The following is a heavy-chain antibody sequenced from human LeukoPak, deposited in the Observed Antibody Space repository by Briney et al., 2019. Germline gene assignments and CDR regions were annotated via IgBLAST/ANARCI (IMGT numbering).Heavy chain of an antibody. J-gene: IGHJ3*02. Sequence: PGRSLRLSCAASGFTFSNYAMYWVRQAPGRGLEWGAVISYEGTNKYYADYVKGRFTISRDNSKNTMYLQMNSLRAEDTAMYYCARAPMSYDSSGFGGAFDIWGQGTMVTVSS. CDR1: GFTFSNYA. D-gene: IGHD3-22*01. CDR3: ARAPMSYDSSGFGGAFDI. CDR2: ISYEGTNK. V-gene: IGHV3-30-3*01.